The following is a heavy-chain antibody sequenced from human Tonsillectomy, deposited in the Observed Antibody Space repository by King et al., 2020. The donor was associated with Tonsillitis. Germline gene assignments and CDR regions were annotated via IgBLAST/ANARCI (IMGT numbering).Heavy chain of an antibody. CDR3: ARVTIFGVVIIGIDY. J-gene: IGHJ4*02. V-gene: IGHV4-39*01. CDR1: GGSISSSSYY. Sequence: QLQESGPGLVKPSETLSLTCTVSGGSISSSSYYWGWIRQPPGKGLEWIGSIYYSGSTYYNPSLKSRVTISVDTSKNQFSLKLSSVTAADTAVYYFARVTIFGVVIIGIDYWGQGTLVTVSS. D-gene: IGHD3-3*01. CDR2: IYYSGST.